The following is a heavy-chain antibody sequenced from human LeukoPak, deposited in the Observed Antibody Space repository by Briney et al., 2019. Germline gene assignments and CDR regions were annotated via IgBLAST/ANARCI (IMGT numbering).Heavy chain of an antibody. Sequence: SETLSLTCTVSGGSISSSSYYWGWIRQPPGKGLEWIGSIYYGGSTYYNPSLKSRVTISVDTSKNQFSLKLSSVTAADTAVYYCASQHYNWNYYYYYYMDVWGKGTTVTVSS. D-gene: IGHD1-1*01. J-gene: IGHJ6*03. CDR2: IYYGGST. CDR1: GGSISSSSYY. V-gene: IGHV4-39*07. CDR3: ASQHYNWNYYYYYYMDV.